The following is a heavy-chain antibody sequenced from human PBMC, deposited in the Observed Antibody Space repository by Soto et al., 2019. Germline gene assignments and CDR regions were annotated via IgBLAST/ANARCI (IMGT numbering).Heavy chain of an antibody. CDR1: GFVFGDYE. CDR2: IRTNSRGATT. J-gene: IGHJ4*02. CDR3: TRGVVIGY. Sequence: EVQVVESGGGLVQPGRSLRLSCTTSGFVFGDYEMSWFRQAPGKGLEWVGFIRTNSRGATTEYAASVRGRFTISRDDSKSVAYLQMNSLKIEDTAVYYCTRGVVIGYWGQGTLVNVSS. V-gene: IGHV3-49*03.